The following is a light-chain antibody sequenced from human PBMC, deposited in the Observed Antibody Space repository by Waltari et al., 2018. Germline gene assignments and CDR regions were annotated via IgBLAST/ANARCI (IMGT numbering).Light chain of an antibody. V-gene: IGKV1-39*01. CDR1: QTIRNH. J-gene: IGKJ1*01. Sequence: DIQMTQYPSSLSASAGDRDTITCRASQTIRNHLTWYQQTPGKAPKLLIYAASSLQSGVPSRFSGNGSGTDFTLTISSLQPEDFATYYCQESYSTTWTFGPGTKVEIK. CDR2: AAS. CDR3: QESYSTTWT.